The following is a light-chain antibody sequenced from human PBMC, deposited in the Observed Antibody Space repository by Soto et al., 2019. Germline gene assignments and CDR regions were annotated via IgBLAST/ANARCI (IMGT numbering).Light chain of an antibody. V-gene: IGKV1-5*01. CDR2: DAS. Sequence: DTQMTQSPSTLSASVGDRVTITCRASETISPWLAWHQQKPGKAPKLLIYDASTLQSGVPSMFSGSGSGTEFTLTITSLQPDDFATYYCQQYNTYWTFGQGTKVDIK. J-gene: IGKJ1*01. CDR1: ETISPW. CDR3: QQYNTYWT.